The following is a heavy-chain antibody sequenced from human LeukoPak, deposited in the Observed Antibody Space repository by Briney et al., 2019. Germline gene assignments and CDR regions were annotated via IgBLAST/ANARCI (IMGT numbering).Heavy chain of an antibody. J-gene: IGHJ4*02. CDR2: ISGSGGST. CDR3: AKVLSYSSGERGYYFDY. V-gene: IGHV3-23*01. D-gene: IGHD6-19*01. Sequence: GGSLRLSCAASGITVSSNYISWVRQAPGKGLDWVSTISGSGGSTYYADSVKGRFTISRDNSKNTLYLQMNSLRAEDTAVYYCAKVLSYSSGERGYYFDYWGQGTLVTVSS. CDR1: GITVSSNY.